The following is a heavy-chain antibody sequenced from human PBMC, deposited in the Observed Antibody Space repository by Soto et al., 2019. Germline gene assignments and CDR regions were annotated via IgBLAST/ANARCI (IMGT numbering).Heavy chain of an antibody. D-gene: IGHD6-13*01. CDR1: GFTFSSYS. V-gene: IGHV3-21*01. CDR3: ARVSSSSWHYYYYYMDV. J-gene: IGHJ6*03. Sequence: EVQLVESGGGLVKPGGSLRLSCAASGFTFSSYSVNWVRQAPGKGLEWVSSISSSSSYIYYADSVKGRFTISRDNAKNSLYLQMNSLRAEDTAVYYCARVSSSSWHYYYYYMDVWGKGTTVTVSS. CDR2: ISSSSSYI.